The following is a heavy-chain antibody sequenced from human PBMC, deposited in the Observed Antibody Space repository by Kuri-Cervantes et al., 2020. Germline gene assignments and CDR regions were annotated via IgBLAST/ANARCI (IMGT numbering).Heavy chain of an antibody. CDR2: ISYDGSNK. CDR1: GITFSSYG. CDR3: ARGGSSGWTHYYYYGMDV. V-gene: IGHV3-30*03. J-gene: IGHJ6*02. D-gene: IGHD6-19*01. Sequence: SCKASGITFSSYGMHWVRQAPGKGLEWVAVISYDGSNKYYADSVKGRFTISRDNSKNTLYLQMNSLRAEDTAVYYCARGGSSGWTHYYYYGMDVWGQGTTVTVSS.